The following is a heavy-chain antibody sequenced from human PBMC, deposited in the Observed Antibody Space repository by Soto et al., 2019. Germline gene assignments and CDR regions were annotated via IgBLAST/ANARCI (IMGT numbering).Heavy chain of an antibody. D-gene: IGHD2-15*01. V-gene: IGHV1-69*01. CDR3: FRRGSSGGSCYSGRVYYYYGMVV. CDR2: IIPIFGTA. J-gene: IGHJ6*02. CDR1: GGTFSSYA. Sequence: QVQLVQSGAEVKKPGSSVKVSCKASGGTFSSYAISWVRQAHGQGLEWMGGIIPIFGTANYAQKCQGRVTFTADEPTSTAYMELRSLTSEDTAVYYCFRRGSSGGSCYSGRVYYYYGMVVCGQGTTLTVSS.